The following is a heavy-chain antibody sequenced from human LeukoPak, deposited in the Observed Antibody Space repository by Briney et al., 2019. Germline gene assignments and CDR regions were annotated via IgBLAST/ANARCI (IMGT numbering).Heavy chain of an antibody. D-gene: IGHD3-22*01. CDR2: IVVGSGNT. CDR1: GFTSTSSA. CDR3: AASPDYYDSSGYSYYFDY. V-gene: IGHV1-58*01. J-gene: IGHJ4*02. Sequence: SPKVSCKASGFTSTSSAVQCGRHTRGQRLEWIVWIVVGSGNTNYAQKLQERVTITRDMSTSTAYMELSSLRSEDTAVYYCAASPDYYDSSGYSYYFDYWGQGTLVTVSS.